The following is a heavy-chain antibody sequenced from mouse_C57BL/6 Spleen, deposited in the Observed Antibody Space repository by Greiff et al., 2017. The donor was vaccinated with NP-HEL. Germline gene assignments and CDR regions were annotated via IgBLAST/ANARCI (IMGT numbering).Heavy chain of an antibody. D-gene: IGHD1-1*01. J-gene: IGHJ2*01. Sequence: EVHLVESGGGLVKPGGSLKLSCAASGFTFSDYGMHWVRQAPEKGLEWVAYISSGSSTIYYADTVKGRFTISRDNAKNTLFLQMTSLRSEDTAMYYCARPDYYGYYYFDYWGQGTTLTVSS. CDR2: ISSGSSTI. CDR1: GFTFSDYG. V-gene: IGHV5-17*01. CDR3: ARPDYYGYYYFDY.